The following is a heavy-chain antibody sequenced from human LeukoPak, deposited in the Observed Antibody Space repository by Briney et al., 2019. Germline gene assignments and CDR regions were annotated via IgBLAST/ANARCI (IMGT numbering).Heavy chain of an antibody. D-gene: IGHD3-22*01. V-gene: IGHV3-23*01. J-gene: IGHJ4*02. CDR1: GFTFSSYA. CDR2: ISGGSGST. Sequence: GGSLRLSCAASGFTFSSYAMSWVRQAPGKGLEWVSAISGGSGSTYCADSVKGRFTISRDSSKNTLYLQMNSLRDEDTAVYYCAKHRFESGGYHSTDWGQGTLVTVSS. CDR3: AKHRFESGGYHSTD.